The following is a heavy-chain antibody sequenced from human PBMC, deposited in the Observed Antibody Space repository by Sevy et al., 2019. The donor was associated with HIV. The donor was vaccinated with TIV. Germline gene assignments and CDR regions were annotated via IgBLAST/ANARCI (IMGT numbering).Heavy chain of an antibody. CDR2: ISYGGST. Sequence: SETLSLTCTVSGGSITDKKYYWAWIRQPPGKGLEWIGSISYGGSTYYNPSVQSRVTLSGDTCKNEFSLNLISVTAADTGKYDCARRVAAAGKGNEYFQHWGRGTLVTVSS. D-gene: IGHD6-13*01. J-gene: IGHJ1*01. CDR3: ARRVAAAGKGNEYFQH. V-gene: IGHV4-39*01. CDR1: GGSITDKKYY.